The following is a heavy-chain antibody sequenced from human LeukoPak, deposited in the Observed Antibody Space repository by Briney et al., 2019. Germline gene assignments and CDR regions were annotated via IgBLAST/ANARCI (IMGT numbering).Heavy chain of an antibody. D-gene: IGHD3-22*01. V-gene: IGHV5-51*01. Sequence: GESLKISCKGSGYSFTSYWIGWVRRMPGKGLEWMGIIYPGDSDTRYSPSFQGQVTISADKSISTAYLQWSSLKASDTAMYYCARPTYYYDSSGYYNTLIDYWGQGTLVTVSS. CDR1: GYSFTSYW. CDR3: ARPTYYYDSSGYYNTLIDY. CDR2: IYPGDSDT. J-gene: IGHJ4*02.